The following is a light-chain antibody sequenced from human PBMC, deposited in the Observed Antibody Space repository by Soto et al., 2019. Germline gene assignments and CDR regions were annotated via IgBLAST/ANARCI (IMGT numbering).Light chain of an antibody. CDR1: SSNIGASYD. CDR2: GNN. Sequence: QSVLAQPSSVSGAPGQWVTISCTGSSSNIGASYDVHWYQQLPGTAPKLLIYGNNNRPSGVPDRFSGSESGTSASLAITGLQAEDEADYYCQSFDSSLGGSYVFGTGTKLTVL. J-gene: IGLJ1*01. V-gene: IGLV1-40*01. CDR3: QSFDSSLGGSYV.